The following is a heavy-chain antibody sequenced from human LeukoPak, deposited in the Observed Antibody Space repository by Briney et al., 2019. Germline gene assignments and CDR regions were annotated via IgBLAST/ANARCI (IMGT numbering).Heavy chain of an antibody. CDR2: IYHSGST. Sequence: SETLSLTCTVSGYSISSDYYWGWIRQPPGKGLEWIGSIYHSGSTYYNPSLKSRVTVSVDTSKNQFSLKLSSVTAADTAVYYCARIYYDFWSGYYTPRYFDYWGQGTLVTVSS. V-gene: IGHV4-38-2*02. D-gene: IGHD3-3*01. CDR3: ARIYYDFWSGYYTPRYFDY. J-gene: IGHJ4*02. CDR1: GYSISSDYY.